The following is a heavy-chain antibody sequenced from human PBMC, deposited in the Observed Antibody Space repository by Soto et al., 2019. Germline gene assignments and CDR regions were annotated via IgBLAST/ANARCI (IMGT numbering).Heavy chain of an antibody. CDR3: ARQSQDYCSSTCCYLGEDYYYGIDV. Sequence: QVQLVQSGAEVKKPGSSVKVSCKASGGTFSSYAISWVRQAPGQGLEWMGGIIPIFGTANYAQKLQGRVTITADESTNTAYMELSSLISDDTSVYYCARQSQDYCSSTCCYLGEDYYYGIDVWGQGSTVTVSS. CDR1: GGTFSSYA. J-gene: IGHJ6*02. D-gene: IGHD2-2*01. CDR2: IIPIFGTA. V-gene: IGHV1-69*01.